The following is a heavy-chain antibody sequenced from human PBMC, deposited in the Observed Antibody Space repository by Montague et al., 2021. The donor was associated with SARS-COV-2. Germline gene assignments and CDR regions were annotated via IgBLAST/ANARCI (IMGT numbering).Heavy chain of an antibody. V-gene: IGHV3-23*01. J-gene: IGHJ1*01. CDR3: ARDRSAGNHYLGHFQY. Sequence: SLRLSCAASGFTFSGHAMSWVRQAPGKGLEWVAAISNDAENTYFADSVRGRFAVSRDNSKNTLYLEMHSLGAGDTATYYCARDRSAGNHYLGHFQYWGRGTLVSVSS. D-gene: IGHD1-14*01. CDR1: GFTFSGHA. CDR2: ISNDAENT.